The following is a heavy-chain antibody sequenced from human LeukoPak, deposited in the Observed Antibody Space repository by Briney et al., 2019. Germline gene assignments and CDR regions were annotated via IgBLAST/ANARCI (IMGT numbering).Heavy chain of an antibody. CDR3: AKEAGGRIQLWLFGPNWFDP. Sequence: LSGGSLRLSCAASGFTFSSYAMSWVRQAPGKGLEWVSAISGSGGSTYYADSVKGRFTISRDNSKNTLYLQMNSLRAEDTAAYYCAKEAGGRIQLWLFGPNWFDPWGQGTLVTVSS. CDR1: GFTFSSYA. J-gene: IGHJ5*02. CDR2: ISGSGGST. V-gene: IGHV3-23*01. D-gene: IGHD5-18*01.